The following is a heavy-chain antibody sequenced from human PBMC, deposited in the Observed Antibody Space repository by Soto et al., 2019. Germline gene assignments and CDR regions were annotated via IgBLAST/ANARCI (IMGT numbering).Heavy chain of an antibody. J-gene: IGHJ5*02. CDR3: ARVGDIVVVGPWFDP. CDR2: ISAYNGNT. V-gene: IGHV1-18*04. Sequence: ASXTGSGKATGDTLTGYGIRCERQAPGQGLEWIGWISAYNGNTNNAQKLQDRVTMTTDSSTSTAYMELRSLRSDDTAVYYCARVGDIVVVGPWFDPWGQGTLVTVSS. CDR1: GDTLTGYG. D-gene: IGHD2-2*01.